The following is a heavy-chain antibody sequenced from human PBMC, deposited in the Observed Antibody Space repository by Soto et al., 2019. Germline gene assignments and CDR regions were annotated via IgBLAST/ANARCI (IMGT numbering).Heavy chain of an antibody. CDR2: ISYDGSNK. Sequence: VQLVESGGGVVQPGRSLRLSCAASGFTFSSYGMHWVRQAPGKGLEWVAVISYDGSNKYYADSVKGRFTISRDNSKNTLYLQMNSLRAEDTAVYYCAKDSGGGSYSNAFDIWGQGTMVTVSS. CDR1: GFTFSSYG. D-gene: IGHD1-26*01. CDR3: AKDSGGGSYSNAFDI. J-gene: IGHJ3*02. V-gene: IGHV3-30*18.